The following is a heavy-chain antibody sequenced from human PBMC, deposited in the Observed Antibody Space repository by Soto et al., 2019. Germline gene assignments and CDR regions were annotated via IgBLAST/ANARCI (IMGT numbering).Heavy chain of an antibody. D-gene: IGHD3-3*01. V-gene: IGHV4-61*01. J-gene: IGHJ4*02. CDR2: VYHTGRT. CDR3: ARDFAYFDS. CDR1: GGSFKSGSYS. Sequence: SETLSLTCTVSGGSFKSGSYSWSWIRHPPGKGLEWIGYVYHTGRTSYNPSLKSRVSISMDTSKNQFSLNLDSVTAADTAVYFCARDFAYFDSWGQGTLVTVSS.